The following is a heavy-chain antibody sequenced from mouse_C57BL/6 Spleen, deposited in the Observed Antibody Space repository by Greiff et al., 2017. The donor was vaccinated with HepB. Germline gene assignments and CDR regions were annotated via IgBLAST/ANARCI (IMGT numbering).Heavy chain of an antibody. V-gene: IGHV1-39*01. D-gene: IGHD2-4*01. J-gene: IGHJ4*01. CDR3: ARGYYDYDRDAMDY. Sequence: EVKLMESGPELVKPGASVKISCKASGYSFTDYNMNWVKQSNGKSLEWIGVINPNYGTTSYNQKFKGKATLTVDQSSSTAYVQLNSLTSEDSAVYYCARGYYDYDRDAMDYWGQGTSVTVSS. CDR2: INPNYGTT. CDR1: GYSFTDYN.